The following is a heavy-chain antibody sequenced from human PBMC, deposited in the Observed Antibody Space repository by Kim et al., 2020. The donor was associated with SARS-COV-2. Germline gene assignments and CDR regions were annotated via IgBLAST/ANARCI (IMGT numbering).Heavy chain of an antibody. CDR2: VNYRRNT. J-gene: IGHJ5*02. CDR3: TRQLSSSWYMEVS. D-gene: IGHD6-13*01. CDR1: GGSLSSPNYY. Sequence: SETLSLTCTVYGGSLSSPNYYWSWNRQPTGKGLEYIGSVNYRRNTNYNPSLKSRITVSVAMSKNQFSLRLTSVTDADTSIYSCTRQLSSSWYMEVSWGQG. V-gene: IGHV4-39*01.